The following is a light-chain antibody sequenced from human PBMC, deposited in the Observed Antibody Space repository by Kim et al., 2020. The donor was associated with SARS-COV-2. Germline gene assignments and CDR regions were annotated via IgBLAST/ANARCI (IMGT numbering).Light chain of an antibody. V-gene: IGLV10-54*01. J-gene: IGLJ2*01. CDR1: SNNVGNQG. CDR2: RNN. Sequence: QAGLTQPPSVSKGLRQTATLTCTGNSNNVGNQGAAWLQQHQGHPPKLLSYRNNNRPSGISERLSASRSGNTASLTITGLQPEDEADYYCCEVFGGGTQLTVL. CDR3: CEV.